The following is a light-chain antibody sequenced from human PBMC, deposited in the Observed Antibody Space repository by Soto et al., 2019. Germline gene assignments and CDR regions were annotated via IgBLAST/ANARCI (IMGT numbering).Light chain of an antibody. J-gene: IGKJ4*01. CDR1: QSVSSSY. V-gene: IGKV3D-20*02. CDR2: DAS. CDR3: QQRSNWPQLT. Sequence: EIVLTQSPGTLSLSPGERATLSCRASQSVSSSYLAWYQQKPGQPPRLLIYDASNRATGIPARFSGSGSGTDFTLTISSLEPEDFAVYYCQQRSNWPQLTFGGGTKVDIK.